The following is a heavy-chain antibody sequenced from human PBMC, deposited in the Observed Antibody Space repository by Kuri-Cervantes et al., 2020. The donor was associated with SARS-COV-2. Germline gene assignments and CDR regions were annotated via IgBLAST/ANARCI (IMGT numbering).Heavy chain of an antibody. V-gene: IGHV1-2*02. CDR1: GYTFTDYY. Sequence: ASVKVSCKASGYTFTDYYIHWVRQAPGQGLEWMGWINPNGGGTNNAQKFQGRVTMTRGTSITTAYMELSRLRFDDTAVYYCARVRQNDFQAFDYWCQGTLVTVSS. CDR3: ARVRQNDFQAFDY. D-gene: IGHD3-3*01. J-gene: IGHJ4*02. CDR2: INPNGGGT.